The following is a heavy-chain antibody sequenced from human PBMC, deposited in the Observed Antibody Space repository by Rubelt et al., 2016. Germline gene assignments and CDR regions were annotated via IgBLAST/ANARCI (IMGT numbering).Heavy chain of an antibody. CDR1: GASIGGSSYY. D-gene: IGHD4-17*01. CDR2: VYYTGSA. J-gene: IGHJ4*02. CDR3: ARHAFIVTTGSFWDF. Sequence: QLQVQESGPGLVKPSETLSLTCTVSGASIGGSSYYWGWIRQPPGEGLEWIGTVYYTGSAHYNPSLRSRVTISVDTSKNQLSLKLSSVTAADTAVYYCARHAFIVTTGSFWDFWGQGTLVTVSS. V-gene: IGHV4-39*01.